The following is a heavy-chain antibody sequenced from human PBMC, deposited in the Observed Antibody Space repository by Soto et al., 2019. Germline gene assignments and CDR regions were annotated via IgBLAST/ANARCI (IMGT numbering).Heavy chain of an antibody. J-gene: IGHJ1*01. Sequence: QVQLQESGPGLVPPSQTLSLTCTVSGGSITSGGYYWSWFRKHPGKGLGWIAYTYYSGSTYYNPSLKRRVTIAVDTSKNLFALKLSSVTAADTAVYYCAREGRAVAGKRYFQHWGQGTLVTVSS. CDR3: AREGRAVAGKRYFQH. D-gene: IGHD6-19*01. CDR1: GGSITSGGYY. V-gene: IGHV4-31*03. CDR2: TYYSGST.